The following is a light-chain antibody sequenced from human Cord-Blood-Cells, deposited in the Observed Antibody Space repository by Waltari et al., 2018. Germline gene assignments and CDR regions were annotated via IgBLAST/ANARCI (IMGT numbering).Light chain of an antibody. CDR2: DAS. CDR3: QQRSNWPPEYT. J-gene: IGKJ2*01. Sequence: EIVLTQSPATLSLSPGERVTLSCRASQSVSSYLAWNQQKPGQAPRLLIYDASNRATGIPARFSGSGSGTDFTLTISSLEPEDFAVYYCQQRSNWPPEYTFGQGTKLEIK. CDR1: QSVSSY. V-gene: IGKV3-11*01.